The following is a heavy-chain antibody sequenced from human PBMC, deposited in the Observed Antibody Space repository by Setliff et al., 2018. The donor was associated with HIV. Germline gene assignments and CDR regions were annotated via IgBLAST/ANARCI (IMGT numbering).Heavy chain of an antibody. V-gene: IGHV4-31*11. J-gene: IGHJ4*02. CDR2: VYFSGSA. CDR3: ARGRVFCDGDSCYHFDY. D-gene: IGHD2-21*02. CDR1: GDSIISGDFF. Sequence: SETLSLTCDVSGDSIISGDFFWSWIRQSPGKGLEWIGYVYFSGSATHNPSLESPVSISVDTSKNQFYLTLSSVTAADTADYYCARGRVFCDGDSCYHFDYWGQGVLVTVSS.